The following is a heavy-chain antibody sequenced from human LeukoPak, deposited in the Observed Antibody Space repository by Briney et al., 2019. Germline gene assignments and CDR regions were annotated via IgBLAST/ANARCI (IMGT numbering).Heavy chain of an antibody. CDR1: GGSIRGYY. Sequence: PSETLSLTCNVSGGSIRGYYWSWIRQPPGKGLEWIGYIYSSGSTNYNPSLKSRVTMSVDTSKNQFSLKVSSVTAADTAVYYCARVADPQQPFDYWGQGTLVTVSS. CDR3: ARVADPQQPFDY. V-gene: IGHV4-59*01. D-gene: IGHD6-13*01. J-gene: IGHJ4*02. CDR2: IYSSGST.